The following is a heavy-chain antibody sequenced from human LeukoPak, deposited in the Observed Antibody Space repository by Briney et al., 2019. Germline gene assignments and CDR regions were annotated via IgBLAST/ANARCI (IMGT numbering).Heavy chain of an antibody. D-gene: IGHD3-10*01. V-gene: IGHV4-4*09. Sequence: SETLSLTCTVSGGSMSPFYWSWIRQPPGKGLEWIGYVYTTGSTKHNPSLNSRVAISVDTSKNHFSLKLKSVTAADTAVYFCARHEARAFDYWGQGTLVTVSS. CDR2: VYTTGST. CDR1: GGSMSPFY. CDR3: ARHEARAFDY. J-gene: IGHJ4*02.